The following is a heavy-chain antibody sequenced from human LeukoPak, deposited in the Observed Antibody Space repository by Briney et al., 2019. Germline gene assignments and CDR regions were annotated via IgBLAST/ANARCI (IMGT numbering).Heavy chain of an antibody. CDR1: GGTFSSYA. V-gene: IGHV1-69*05. CDR3: ASFCSSTSCYDDY. Sequence: SVKVSCKASGGTFSSYAISWVRQAPGQGLESMGGIIPIFGTANYAQKFQGRVTITTDESTSTAYMELSRLRSDDTAVYYCASFCSSTSCYDDYWGQGTLVTVSS. D-gene: IGHD2-2*01. CDR2: IIPIFGTA. J-gene: IGHJ4*02.